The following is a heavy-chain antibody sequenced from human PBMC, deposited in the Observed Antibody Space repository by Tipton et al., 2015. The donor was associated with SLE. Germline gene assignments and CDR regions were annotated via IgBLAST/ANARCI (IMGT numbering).Heavy chain of an antibody. V-gene: IGHV4-39*01. J-gene: IGHJ5*02. Sequence: TLSLTCTVSGGSISNSSYFWGWIRQPPGKGLEWIGSIYYSGSTYYNPSLKSRVTISVDTSKNQFSLKLSSVTAADTAVYYCARHDTNYGRNWFDPWGQGTLVTVSS. CDR1: GGSISNSSYF. CDR3: ARHDTNYGRNWFDP. D-gene: IGHD2-8*01. CDR2: IYYSGST.